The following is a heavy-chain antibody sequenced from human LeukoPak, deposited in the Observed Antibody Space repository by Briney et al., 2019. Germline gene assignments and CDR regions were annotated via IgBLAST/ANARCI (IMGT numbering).Heavy chain of an antibody. D-gene: IGHD6-13*01. Sequence: SQTLSLTCTVSGGSISSGSYYWNWIRQPPGKGLEWIGHIYHTGSTDYNPSLKSRVTISIDTSKNQFSLKLSSVTAADTAVYYCVRAMDIAADFDYWGQGTLVTVSS. CDR2: IYHTGST. J-gene: IGHJ4*02. CDR3: VRAMDIAADFDY. V-gene: IGHV4-61*01. CDR1: GGSISSGSYY.